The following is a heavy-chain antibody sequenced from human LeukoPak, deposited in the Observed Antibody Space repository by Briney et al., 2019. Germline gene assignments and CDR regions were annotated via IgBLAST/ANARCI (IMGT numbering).Heavy chain of an antibody. CDR3: ARDLFPSAIDYDFWSGYYSTPTSKHYYGMDV. CDR2: IIPIFGTA. J-gene: IGHJ6*02. V-gene: IGHV1-69*13. CDR1: GGTFSSYA. Sequence: SVKVSCKAFGGTFSSYAISWVRQAPGQGLEWMGGIIPIFGTANYAQKFQGRVTITADESTSTAYMELSSLRSEDTAVYYCARDLFPSAIDYDFWSGYYSTPTSKHYYGMDVWGQGTTVTVSS. D-gene: IGHD3-3*01.